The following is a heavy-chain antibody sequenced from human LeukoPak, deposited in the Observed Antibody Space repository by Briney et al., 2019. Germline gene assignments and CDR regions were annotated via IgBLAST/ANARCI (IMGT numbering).Heavy chain of an antibody. V-gene: IGHV3-23*01. CDR1: GVTISSYA. Sequence: GGSLSLSCASSGVTISSYAMSLGRQAREKGLGWGSAISGSGGSTYYADSVKGRFTITSDNSKNTLYLQMNSLRAEDTDVYYCAKDGRSSGYSDYFDYWGQGTLVTVSS. D-gene: IGHD3-22*01. CDR3: AKDGRSSGYSDYFDY. CDR2: ISGSGGST. J-gene: IGHJ4*02.